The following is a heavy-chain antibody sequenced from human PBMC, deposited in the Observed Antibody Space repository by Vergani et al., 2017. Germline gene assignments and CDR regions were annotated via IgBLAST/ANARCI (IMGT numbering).Heavy chain of an antibody. Sequence: EVQLLESGGGLVQPGGSLRLSCAASGFTFSSYAMSWVRQGPGKGLEWVSAISGSGGSTSYADSVKGRFTISRDNSKNKLSLQLNSLRAEDTAVYYCAKDSAPYYYYYGMDVWGQGTTVTVSS. J-gene: IGHJ6*02. V-gene: IGHV3-23*01. CDR2: ISGSGGST. CDR3: AKDSAPYYYYYGMDV. CDR1: GFTFSSYA.